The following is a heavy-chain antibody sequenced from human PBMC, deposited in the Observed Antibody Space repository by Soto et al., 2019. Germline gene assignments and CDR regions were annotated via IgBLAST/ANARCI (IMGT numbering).Heavy chain of an antibody. J-gene: IGHJ6*02. CDR3: ARGDGHYYYYGMDV. V-gene: IGHV4-34*01. Sequence: QVQLQQWGAGLLKPSETLSLTCAVYGGSFSGYYWSWIRQPPGKGLEWIGEINHSGSTNYNPSLKSRVTXXEXAXXNQFSLKLSSVTAADTAVYYCARGDGHYYYYGMDVWGQGTTVTVSS. CDR1: GGSFSGYY. CDR2: INHSGST.